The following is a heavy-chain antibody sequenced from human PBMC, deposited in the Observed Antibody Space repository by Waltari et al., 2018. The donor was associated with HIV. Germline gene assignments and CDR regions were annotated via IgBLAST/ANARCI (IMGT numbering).Heavy chain of an antibody. V-gene: IGHV4-59*01. CDR2: IYYSGST. Sequence: QVQLQESGPGLVKPSETLSLTCTVSGGSISSYYWSWTRPPPGKGLEWIGYIYYSGSTNYNPSLKSRVTISVDTSKNQFSLKLSSVTAADTAVYYCARPRQDTAMPDAFDIWGQGTMVTVSS. CDR3: ARPRQDTAMPDAFDI. CDR1: GGSISSYY. J-gene: IGHJ3*02. D-gene: IGHD5-18*01.